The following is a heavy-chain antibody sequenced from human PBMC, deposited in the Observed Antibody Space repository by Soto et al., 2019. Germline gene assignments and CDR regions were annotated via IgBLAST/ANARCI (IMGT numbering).Heavy chain of an antibody. CDR3: GKTRITSTAATFDP. Sequence: SETLSLTCTVSGGSLSTYYWSWIRQPPGKGLEWIVYMSYSGSSNYNPSLKSRVTMSVDTSKNQVSLKLSSVTAADTAVYYCGKTRITSTAATFDPWGQGTLVTVSS. V-gene: IGHV4-59*01. CDR2: MSYSGSS. D-gene: IGHD1-20*01. J-gene: IGHJ5*02. CDR1: GGSLSTYY.